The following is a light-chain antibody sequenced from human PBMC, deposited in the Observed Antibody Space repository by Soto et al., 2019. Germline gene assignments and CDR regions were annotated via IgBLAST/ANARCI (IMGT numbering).Light chain of an antibody. CDR3: MQALQTPLC. V-gene: IGKV2-28*01. J-gene: IGKJ4*01. CDR1: QSLLHSNGYNY. Sequence: DVVMTQSPLSLPVTPGEPASISCRSSQSLLHSNGYNYLDWYLQKPGQSPQLLIDLGSNRASGVPDRFSGSGSGTDCTLKISRVEAEDVGVYYCMQALQTPLCFGGGTKVEIK. CDR2: LGS.